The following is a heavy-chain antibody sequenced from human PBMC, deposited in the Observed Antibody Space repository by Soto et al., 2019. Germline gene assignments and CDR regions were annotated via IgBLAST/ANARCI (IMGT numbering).Heavy chain of an antibody. J-gene: IGHJ6*02. CDR2: ISGSGGST. V-gene: IGHV3-23*01. D-gene: IGHD3-10*01. CDR3: AKNPILLGFSYYYYGMDV. Sequence: HPGGSLRLSCAASGFTFSSYAMSWVRQAPGKGLEWVSAISGSGGSTYYADSVKGRFTISRDNSKNTLYLQMNSLRAEDTAVYCCAKNPILLGFSYYYYGMDVWGQGTTVTVSS. CDR1: GFTFSSYA.